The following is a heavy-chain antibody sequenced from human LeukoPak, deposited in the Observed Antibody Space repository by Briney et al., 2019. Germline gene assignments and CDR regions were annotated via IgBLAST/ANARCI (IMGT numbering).Heavy chain of an antibody. V-gene: IGHV1-3*04. CDR2: INTGNGNT. CDR3: ARDTFGSGRPSDY. CDR1: GYTFTCYT. D-gene: IGHD2/OR15-2a*01. J-gene: IGHJ4*02. Sequence: ASVKVSCKASGYTFTCYTIHWVRQAPGQRLEWMGGINTGNGNTKYSQKSQDRVTITRDTSASTAYMELRSLTSDDTGVFYCARDTFGSGRPSDYWGQGTLVTVSS.